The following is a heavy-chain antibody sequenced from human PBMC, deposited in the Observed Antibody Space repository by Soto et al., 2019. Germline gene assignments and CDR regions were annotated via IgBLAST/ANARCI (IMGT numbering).Heavy chain of an antibody. D-gene: IGHD3-3*01. Sequence: PSETLSLTCTVSGGSISSGDYYWSWIRQPAGKGLEWIGHIYSSGSTNYNPSLKSRVTISLDTSMNHFSLRLSSVTAADTAVYYCARGQRFSDWFDPWGQGTLVTVSS. CDR1: GGSISSGDYY. J-gene: IGHJ5*02. CDR2: IYSSGST. CDR3: ARGQRFSDWFDP. V-gene: IGHV4-61*09.